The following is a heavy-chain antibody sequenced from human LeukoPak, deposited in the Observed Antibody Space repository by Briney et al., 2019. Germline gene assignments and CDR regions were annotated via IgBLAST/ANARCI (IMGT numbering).Heavy chain of an antibody. Sequence: SETLSLTCTVSGGSISSYYWSWIRQPPGKGLEWIGYIYYNGSTNYNPSLKSRVTISVDTSKNQFSLKLSSVTAADTAVYYCARDCSGGSCYSTSDAFDIWGQGTMVTVSS. CDR2: IYYNGST. D-gene: IGHD2-15*01. CDR1: GGSISSYY. CDR3: ARDCSGGSCYSTSDAFDI. J-gene: IGHJ3*02. V-gene: IGHV4-59*01.